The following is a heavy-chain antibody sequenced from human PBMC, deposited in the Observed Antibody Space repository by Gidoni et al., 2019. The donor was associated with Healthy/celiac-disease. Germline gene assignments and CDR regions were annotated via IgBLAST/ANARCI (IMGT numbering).Heavy chain of an antibody. Sequence: EVQLLESGGGLVQPGGSLRLSCAASGFTFSSYAMSWVRQAPGKGLEWVSAISGSGGSTYYADSVKGRFTISRDNSKNTLYLQMNSLRAEDTAVYYCAKDYRDIVVVPAAIFDYWGQGTLVTVSS. J-gene: IGHJ4*02. D-gene: IGHD2-2*01. CDR2: ISGSGGST. CDR1: GFTFSSYA. V-gene: IGHV3-23*01. CDR3: AKDYRDIVVVPAAIFDY.